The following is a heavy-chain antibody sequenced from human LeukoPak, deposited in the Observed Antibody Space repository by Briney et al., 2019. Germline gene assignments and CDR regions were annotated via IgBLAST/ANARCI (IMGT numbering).Heavy chain of an antibody. J-gene: IGHJ4*02. CDR1: GFTFGSHA. CDR3: GKTTVGYSSDQKPAWPVDY. CDR2: IFGSGGSP. D-gene: IGHD5-18*01. V-gene: IGHV3-23*01. Sequence: QPGGSLRLSCEASGFTFGSHAMYWVRQAPGKGLEWVAGIFGSGGSPHYADSVKGRFTISRDNSRNTVYLQINSLRADDTAVYYCGKTTVGYSSDQKPAWPVDYWGQGTLVTVSS.